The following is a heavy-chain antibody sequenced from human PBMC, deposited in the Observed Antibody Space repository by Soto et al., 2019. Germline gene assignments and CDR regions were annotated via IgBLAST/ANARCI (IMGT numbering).Heavy chain of an antibody. J-gene: IGHJ1*01. Sequence: EVQLLESGGGLVQPGGSLRLSCAASGFTFSSYAMSWVRQAAGKGLEWVSAISGSGGSTYYADSVKGRFTISRDNSKNTLYLQMNSLRAEDTAVYYCAKDQQQWPLEWHFQHWGQGTLVTVSS. V-gene: IGHV3-23*01. D-gene: IGHD6-19*01. CDR3: AKDQQQWPLEWHFQH. CDR1: GFTFSSYA. CDR2: ISGSGGST.